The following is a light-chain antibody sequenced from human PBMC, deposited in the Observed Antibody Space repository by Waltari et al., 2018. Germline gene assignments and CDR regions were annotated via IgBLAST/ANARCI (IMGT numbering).Light chain of an antibody. CDR3: QQSYRTPPT. V-gene: IGKV1-39*01. J-gene: IGKJ1*01. Sequence: DIQMTQSPSSLSASVGDRVTITCRASQSISSSLNWYQQKPGKAPKLLIYAASTLQSGVPSRFSGSGSGTDVTLTISSLQPEDFATYYCQQSYRTPPTFGQGTKVEIK. CDR2: AAS. CDR1: QSISSS.